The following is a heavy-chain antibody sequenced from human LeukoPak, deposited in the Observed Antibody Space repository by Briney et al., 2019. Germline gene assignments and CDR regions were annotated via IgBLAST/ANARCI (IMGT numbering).Heavy chain of an antibody. CDR2: IKHDGSEK. Sequence: GGSLRLSCAASGLPFDRYWMSWVRLAPGKGLEWVANIKHDGSEKTFVDSVKGRFTISRDNAENSLYLQMNSLRAEDTAVYYCARQPIYEAYFDFWGQGTLVTVSS. V-gene: IGHV3-7*01. J-gene: IGHJ4*02. CDR1: GLPFDRYW. CDR3: ARQPIYEAYFDF. D-gene: IGHD3-16*01.